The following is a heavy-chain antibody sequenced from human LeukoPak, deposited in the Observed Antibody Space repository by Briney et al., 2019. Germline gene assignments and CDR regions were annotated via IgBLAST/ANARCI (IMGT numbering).Heavy chain of an antibody. V-gene: IGHV3-13*04. D-gene: IGHD4-23*01. J-gene: IGHJ4*02. Sequence: PGGSLRLSCAAPGFTFISYDMHWVRQATGKGLEWVSAIGTAGDTYYPGSVKGRFTISRENAKNSLYLQMNSLRAGDTAVYYCAREDYGGATDYWGQGTLVTVSS. CDR3: AREDYGGATDY. CDR1: GFTFISYD. CDR2: IGTAGDT.